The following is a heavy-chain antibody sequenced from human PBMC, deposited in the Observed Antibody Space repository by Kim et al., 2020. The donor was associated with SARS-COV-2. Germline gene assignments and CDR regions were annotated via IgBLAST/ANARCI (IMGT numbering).Heavy chain of an antibody. CDR2: ISSSSSTI. CDR1: GFTFSSYS. Sequence: GGSLRLSCAASGFTFSSYSMNWVRQAPGKGLEWVSYISSSSSTIYYADSVKGRFTISRDNAKNSLYLQMNSLRAEDTAVYYCARDMWGSIAAAGTGVGGDYFDYWGQGTLVTVSS. D-gene: IGHD6-13*01. V-gene: IGHV3-48*04. J-gene: IGHJ4*02. CDR3: ARDMWGSIAAAGTGVGGDYFDY.